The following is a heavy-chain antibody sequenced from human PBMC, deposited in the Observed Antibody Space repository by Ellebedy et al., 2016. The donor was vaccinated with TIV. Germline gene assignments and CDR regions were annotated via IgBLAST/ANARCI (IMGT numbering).Heavy chain of an antibody. J-gene: IGHJ3*02. CDR3: ARGRGYSSDVCDI. CDR2: INPSGGST. CDR1: EYTFTSYY. V-gene: IGHV1-46*01. Sequence: AASVKVSCKASEYTFTSYYMHWVRQAPGQGLEWMGIINPSGGSTSYAQNFQGRVTVTRDTSSSTVYMEMSSLRFEDTAVYYCARGRGYSSDVCDIWGQGTMVTVSS. D-gene: IGHD5-12*01.